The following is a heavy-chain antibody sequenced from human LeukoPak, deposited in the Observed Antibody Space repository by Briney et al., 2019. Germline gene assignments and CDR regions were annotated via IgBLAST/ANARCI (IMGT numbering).Heavy chain of an antibody. D-gene: IGHD4-17*01. CDR2: INHSGST. J-gene: IGHJ6*02. Sequence: PSETLSLTCAVYGGSFSGYYWSWIRQPPGKGVEWIGEINHSGSTNYNPSLKSRVTISVDTSKNQFSLKLSSVTAADTAVYYCASTVTTSFGHYYHGMDVWGQGTTVTVSS. CDR1: GGSFSGYY. CDR3: ASTVTTSFGHYYHGMDV. V-gene: IGHV4-34*01.